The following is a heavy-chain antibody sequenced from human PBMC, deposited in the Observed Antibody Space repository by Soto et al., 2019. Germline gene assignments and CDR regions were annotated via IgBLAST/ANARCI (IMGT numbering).Heavy chain of an antibody. J-gene: IGHJ3*02. CDR2: IKQDGSEK. CDR3: ASCWGADAFDI. Sequence: GSLRLSCAASGFTFSSYWMSWVRQAPGKGLEWVANIKQDGSEKYYVDSVKGRFTISRDNAKNSLYLQMNSLRAEDTAVYYCASCWGADAFDIWGQGTMVTVSS. CDR1: GFTFSSYW. V-gene: IGHV3-7*03. D-gene: IGHD7-27*01.